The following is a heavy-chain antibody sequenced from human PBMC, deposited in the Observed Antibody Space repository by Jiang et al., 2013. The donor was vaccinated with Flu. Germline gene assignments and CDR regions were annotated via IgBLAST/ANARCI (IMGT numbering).Heavy chain of an antibody. D-gene: IGHD3-10*01. J-gene: IGHJ4*02. CDR3: TTGHSGGEDY. CDR1: GFTFKNNW. V-gene: IGHV3-15*01. CDR2: IKSKVDGGTA. Sequence: VQLLESGGGLIKSGESLRLSCAASGFTFKNNWLSWVRQAPGKGLEWVGRIKSKVDGGTAAYGAPVKGRFTISRDDSKETFYLQMDSLKTEDTAVYYCTTGHSGGEDYWGQGTLVTVSP.